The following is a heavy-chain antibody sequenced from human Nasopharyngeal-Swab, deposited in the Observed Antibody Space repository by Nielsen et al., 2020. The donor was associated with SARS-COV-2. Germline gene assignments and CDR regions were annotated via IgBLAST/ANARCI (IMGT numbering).Heavy chain of an antibody. CDR2: INHSGST. CDR1: GGSFSGYY. CDR3: ARGPIVGVPAAIVRYYYYYGMDV. V-gene: IGHV4-34*01. D-gene: IGHD2-2*01. Sequence: SETLSLTCAVYGGSFSGYYWSWIRQPPGKGLEWIGEINHSGSTNYNPSLKSRVTISVDTSKNQFSLKLSSVTAADTAVYYCARGPIVGVPAAIVRYYYYYGMDVWGQGTTVTVSS. J-gene: IGHJ6*02.